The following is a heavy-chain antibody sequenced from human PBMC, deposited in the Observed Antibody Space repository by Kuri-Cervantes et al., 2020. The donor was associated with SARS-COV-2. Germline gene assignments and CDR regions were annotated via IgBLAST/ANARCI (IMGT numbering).Heavy chain of an antibody. CDR1: GYSFTSYW. CDR2: IYPGDSDT. J-gene: IGHJ6*03. Sequence: GGSLRLSCRGSGYSFTSYWIGWVRQMPGKGLEWMGIIYPGDSDTRYSSSFQGQVTISADKSISTAYLQWSSLKASDTAMYYCARLPYYYYMDVWGKGTTVTVSS. CDR3: ARLPYYYYMDV. V-gene: IGHV5-51*01.